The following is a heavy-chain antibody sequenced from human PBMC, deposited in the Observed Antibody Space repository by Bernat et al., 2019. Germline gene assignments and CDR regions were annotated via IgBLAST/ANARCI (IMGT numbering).Heavy chain of an antibody. CDR1: GGSISSGDYY. D-gene: IGHD3-22*01. CDR2: IYYSGST. CDR3: DRSPLGIVEENYIDY. V-gene: IGHV4-30-4*01. J-gene: IGHJ4*02. Sequence: QVQLQESGPGLVKPSQTLSLTCTVSGGSISSGDYYWSWIRQPPGKGLEWIGYIYYSGSTYYNPSLKSRVTISVDTSKNQFSLKLSSVTAADTAVYYCDRSPLGIVEENYIDYWGQGTLVTVSS.